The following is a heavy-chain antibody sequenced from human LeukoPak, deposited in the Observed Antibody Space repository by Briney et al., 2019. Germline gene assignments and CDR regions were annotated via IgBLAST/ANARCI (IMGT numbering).Heavy chain of an antibody. J-gene: IGHJ4*02. CDR2: TYYTGST. CDR1: GGSISNYY. CDR3: ASGHSGFEF. V-gene: IGHV4-59*01. D-gene: IGHD5-12*01. Sequence: SETLSLTCTVSGGSISNYYWSWIRQPPGKTLEWIGYTYYTGSTNYNPSLKSRVTISIDTSKDQFSLKLSSVTAADTAVYYCASGHSGFEFWGQGTLVTVSS.